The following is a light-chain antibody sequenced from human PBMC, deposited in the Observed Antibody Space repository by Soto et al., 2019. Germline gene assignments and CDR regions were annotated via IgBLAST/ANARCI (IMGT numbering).Light chain of an antibody. CDR1: SSNIGTGF. Sequence: QSVLTQAPSASGTLGQRVTISCSGSSSNIGTGFVYWYQQFPGAAPRLLIYTTNQRPSGVPDRFSASKSGASASLAINGLRPEDEADYYCAGWDDNVRGWVFGAGTQLTVL. J-gene: IGLJ3*02. V-gene: IGLV1-47*02. CDR2: TTN. CDR3: AGWDDNVRGWV.